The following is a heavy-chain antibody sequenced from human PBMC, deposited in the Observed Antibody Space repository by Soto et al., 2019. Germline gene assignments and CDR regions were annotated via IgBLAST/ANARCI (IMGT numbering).Heavy chain of an antibody. D-gene: IGHD3-22*01. CDR3: ASRNYYDSSGYSQYFDY. Sequence: QVQLVQSGAEVKKPGSSVQVSCKASGGTFSSYAISWVRQAPGQGLEWMGGIIPILGTANYAQKFQGRVTITADESTSTAYMELSSLRSEDTAVYYCASRNYYDSSGYSQYFDYWGQGTLVTVSS. CDR2: IIPILGTA. J-gene: IGHJ4*02. CDR1: GGTFSSYA. V-gene: IGHV1-69*01.